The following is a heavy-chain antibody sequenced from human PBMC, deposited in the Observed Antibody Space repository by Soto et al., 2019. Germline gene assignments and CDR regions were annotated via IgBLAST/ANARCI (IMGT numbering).Heavy chain of an antibody. CDR2: VWYDVGNK. D-gene: IGHD1-26*01. CDR3: ARGFRVEGAYGAGAFFDY. Sequence: SLRLSWSSSLFTFSSYGMHLVLQTPFKLLEWVALVWYDVGNKYYADSVKGRFTISRDNSKNTLYLQMNSLRDEDTAVYYCARGFRVEGAYGAGAFFDYWAQGTLVTVSS. CDR1: LFTFSSYG. J-gene: IGHJ4*02. V-gene: IGHV3-33*01.